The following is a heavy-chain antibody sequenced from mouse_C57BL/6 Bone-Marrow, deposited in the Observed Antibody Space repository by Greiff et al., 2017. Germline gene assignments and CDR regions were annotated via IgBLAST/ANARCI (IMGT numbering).Heavy chain of an antibody. V-gene: IGHV1-42*01. CDR1: GYSFTGYY. J-gene: IGHJ4*01. CDR2: INPSTGGT. Sequence: EVQRVESGPELVKPGASVKISCKASGYSFTGYYMNWVKQSPEKSLEWIGEINPSTGGTTYNQKFKAKATLTVDKSSSTAYMQLKSLTSEDSAVYYCAGRLRRSYAMDYWGQGTSVTVSS. CDR3: AGRLRRSYAMDY. D-gene: IGHD2-4*01.